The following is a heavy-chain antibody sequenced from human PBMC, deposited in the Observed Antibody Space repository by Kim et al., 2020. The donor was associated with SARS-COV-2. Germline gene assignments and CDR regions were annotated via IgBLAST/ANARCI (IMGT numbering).Heavy chain of an antibody. V-gene: IGHV1-2*02. J-gene: IGHJ3*02. D-gene: IGHD3-3*01. CDR2: INPNSGGT. CDR3: ARAPNGITIFGVVITPFDI. CDR1: GYTFTGYY. Sequence: ASVKFSCKASGYTFTGYYMHWVRQAPGQGLEWMGWINPNSGGTNYAQKFQGRVTMTRDTSISTAYMELSRLRSDDTAVYYCARAPNGITIFGVVITPFDIWGQGTMVTVSS.